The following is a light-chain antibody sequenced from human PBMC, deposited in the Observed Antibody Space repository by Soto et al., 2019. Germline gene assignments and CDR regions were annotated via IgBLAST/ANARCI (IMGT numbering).Light chain of an antibody. V-gene: IGKV3-15*01. CDR2: GAS. Sequence: EIVTTQSPATLSVSPGERATLSCRASQSVSSNLAWYQQKPGQAPRLLIYGASTRATGTPARFSGSGSGTEFTLTISSLQSEDFAVYYCQQYNNWPRTFGQPTKV. J-gene: IGKJ1*01. CDR1: QSVSSN. CDR3: QQYNNWPRT.